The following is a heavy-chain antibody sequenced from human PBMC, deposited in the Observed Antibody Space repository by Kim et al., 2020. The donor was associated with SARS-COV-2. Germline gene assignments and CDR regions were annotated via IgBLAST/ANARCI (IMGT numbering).Heavy chain of an antibody. CDR2: IWYDGSNK. Sequence: GGSLRLSCAASGFTFSSYGMHWVRQAPGKGLEWVAVIWYDGSNKYYADSVKGRFTISRDNSKNTLYLQMNSLRAEDTAVYYCAKVATYYYGSGSYYMGDYWGQGTLVTVSS. CDR1: GFTFSSYG. J-gene: IGHJ4*02. CDR3: AKVATYYYGSGSYYMGDY. D-gene: IGHD3-10*01. V-gene: IGHV3-33*06.